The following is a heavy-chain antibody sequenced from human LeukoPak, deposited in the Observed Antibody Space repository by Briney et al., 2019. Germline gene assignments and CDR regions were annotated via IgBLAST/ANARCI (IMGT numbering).Heavy chain of an antibody. V-gene: IGHV4-61*02. CDR3: ARVHYYDASDYSTSNWFDP. Sequence: PSETLSLTCTVSGGSISSGSDYWSWIRQPAGKGLEWIGRIDSSGSTSYNPSLKSRLTISVDTSKNQFSLKLTSVAAADTALYHCARVHYYDASDYSTSNWFDPWGQGTLVTVSS. CDR1: GGSISSGSDY. CDR2: IDSSGST. D-gene: IGHD3-22*01. J-gene: IGHJ5*02.